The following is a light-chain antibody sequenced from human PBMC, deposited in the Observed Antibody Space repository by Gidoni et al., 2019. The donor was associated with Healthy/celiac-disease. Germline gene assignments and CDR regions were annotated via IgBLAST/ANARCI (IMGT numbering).Light chain of an antibody. CDR1: SSDGGGDNY. CDR3: SSYTSSSTREV. CDR2: EVR. V-gene: IGLV2-14*01. J-gene: IGLJ2*01. Sequence: QSALTQPASVSGSPGQSITISCTGTSSDGGGDNYVSWYQQHPGKAPKLMIYEVRNRPSGVSNRFSGSKSGNTASLTISGLQAEDEADYYCSSYTSSSTREVFGGGTKLTVL.